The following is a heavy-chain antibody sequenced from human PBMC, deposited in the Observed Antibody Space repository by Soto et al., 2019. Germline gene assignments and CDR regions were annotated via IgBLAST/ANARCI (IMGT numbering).Heavy chain of an antibody. V-gene: IGHV4-31*03. CDR3: ARDQNYDSSGWPFDY. D-gene: IGHD3-22*01. CDR2: IYYSGST. Sequence: PSETLSLTCTVSGGSISSGGYYWSWIRQHPGKGLEWIGYIYYSGSTYYNPSLKSRVTISVDTSKNQFSLKLSSVTAADTAVYYCARDQNYDSSGWPFDYWGQGTLVTVSS. J-gene: IGHJ4*02. CDR1: GGSISSGGYY.